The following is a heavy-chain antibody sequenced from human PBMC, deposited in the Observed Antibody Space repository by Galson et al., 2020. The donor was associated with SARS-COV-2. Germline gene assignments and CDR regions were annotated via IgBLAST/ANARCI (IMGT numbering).Heavy chain of an antibody. V-gene: IGHV3-48*03. Sequence: GGSLRLSCAASGFTFSGYEMNWVRQAPGKTLEWVSYISGTDYAIYYADSVKGRFTISRDNAKNSLYLQMNSLRAEDTAVYYCARGATSSGWYLPDAFDIWGQGTMVTVSS. D-gene: IGHD6-19*01. CDR3: ARGATSSGWYLPDAFDI. J-gene: IGHJ3*02. CDR1: GFTFSGYE. CDR2: ISGTDYAI.